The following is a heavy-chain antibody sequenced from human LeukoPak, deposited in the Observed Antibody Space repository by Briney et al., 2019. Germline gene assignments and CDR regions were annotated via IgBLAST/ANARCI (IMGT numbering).Heavy chain of an antibody. CDR3: ASQSIAARPIVY. Sequence: SETLSLTCTVSGGSISSYYWSWIRQPPGKGLEWIGYIYYSGSTNYNPSLKSRVTISVDTSKNQFSLKLSSVTAADTAVYYCASQSIAARPIVYWGQGTLVAVSS. D-gene: IGHD6-6*01. J-gene: IGHJ4*02. V-gene: IGHV4-59*01. CDR2: IYYSGST. CDR1: GGSISSYY.